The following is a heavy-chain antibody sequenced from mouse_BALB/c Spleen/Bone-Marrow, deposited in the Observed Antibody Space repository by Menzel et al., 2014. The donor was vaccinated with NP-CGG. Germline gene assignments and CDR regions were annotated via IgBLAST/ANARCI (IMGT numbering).Heavy chain of an antibody. CDR1: GFSLTSNG. CDR3: AKPEDGYAMDY. CDR2: IWGDGST. V-gene: IGHV2-3*01. D-gene: IGHD2-3*01. J-gene: IGHJ4*01. Sequence: VMLVESGPGLVAPSQSLSITCTVSGFSLTSNGVSWVRQPPGKGLEWLGVIWGDGSTKYHSALISRLSISKDNSKSRVFLKLSSLHTDDTATYYCAKPEDGYAMDYWGQGTSVTVSS.